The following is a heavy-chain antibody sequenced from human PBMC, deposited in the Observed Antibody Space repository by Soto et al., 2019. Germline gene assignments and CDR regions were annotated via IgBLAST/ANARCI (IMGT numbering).Heavy chain of an antibody. CDR3: AHRIFPRDLAGITMVRGVNDAFDI. Sequence: QITLKESGPTLMKPTQTLTLTCTFSGFSLSTSGVGVGWIRQPPGKALEWLALIYWDDDKRYSPSLKSRLTITKDTSNNQVVLTMSNMYPVDTATYYCAHRIFPRDLAGITMVRGVNDAFDIWGQGTMVTVSS. CDR1: GFSLSTSGVG. J-gene: IGHJ3*02. D-gene: IGHD3-10*01. V-gene: IGHV2-5*02. CDR2: IYWDDDK.